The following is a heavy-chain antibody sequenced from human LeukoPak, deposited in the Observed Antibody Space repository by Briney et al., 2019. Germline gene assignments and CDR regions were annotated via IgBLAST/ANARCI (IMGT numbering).Heavy chain of an antibody. D-gene: IGHD2-2*01. Sequence: GGSLRLSCAASGFTFSSYGMHWVRQALGKGLGRVAVISYDGSNKYYADSVKGRFTISRDNSKNTPYLQMNSLRAEDTAVYYCAKGQYCSSTSCYDPPFDYWGQGTLVTVSS. CDR3: AKGQYCSSTSCYDPPFDY. CDR2: ISYDGSNK. J-gene: IGHJ4*02. V-gene: IGHV3-30*18. CDR1: GFTFSSYG.